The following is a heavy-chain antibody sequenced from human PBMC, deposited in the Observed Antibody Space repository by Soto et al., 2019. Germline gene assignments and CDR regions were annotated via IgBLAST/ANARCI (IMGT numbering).Heavy chain of an antibody. CDR2: IYWDDDK. CDR3: AHRNPGDCSGGNCYRYFDS. J-gene: IGHJ4*02. CDR1: GFSLSTSGLS. V-gene: IGHV2-5*02. Sequence: QITLKESGPTLVKPTQTLTLTCTFSGFSLSTSGLSVGWIRQPPGKALEGLALIYWDDDKRYSPSLKSRLTITKDNSKTQVVLTMTNMDPVDTATYYCAHRNPGDCSGGNCYRYFDSWGQGTLGTVSS. D-gene: IGHD2-15*01.